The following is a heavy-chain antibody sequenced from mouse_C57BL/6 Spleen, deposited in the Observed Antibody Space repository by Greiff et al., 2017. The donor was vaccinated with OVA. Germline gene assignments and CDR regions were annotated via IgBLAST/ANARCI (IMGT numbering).Heavy chain of an antibody. CDR2: IDPSDSYT. CDR1: GYTFTSYW. J-gene: IGHJ3*01. D-gene: IGHD1-1*01. CDR3: VYGSSYSRFAY. Sequence: QVQLQQPGAELVMPGASVKLSCKASGYTFTSYWMHWVKQRPGQGLEWIGEIDPSDSYTNYNQKFKGKSTLTVDKSSSTAYMQLSSRTSEDSAVYYCVYGSSYSRFAYWGQGTLVTVSA. V-gene: IGHV1-69*01.